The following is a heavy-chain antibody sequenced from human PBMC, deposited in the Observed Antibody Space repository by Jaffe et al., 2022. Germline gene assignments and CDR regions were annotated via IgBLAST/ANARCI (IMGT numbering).Heavy chain of an antibody. V-gene: IGHV3-13*01. J-gene: IGHJ6*03. CDR2: IGTAGDT. CDR3: ARAIIGYCSGGSCYGFYYYMDV. D-gene: IGHD2-15*01. Sequence: EVQLVESGGGLVQPGGSLRLSCAASGFTFSSYDMHWVRQATGKGLEWVSAIGTAGDTYYPGSVKGRFTISRENAKNSLYLQMNSLRAGDTAVYYCARAIIGYCSGGSCYGFYYYMDVWGKGTTVTVSS. CDR1: GFTFSSYD.